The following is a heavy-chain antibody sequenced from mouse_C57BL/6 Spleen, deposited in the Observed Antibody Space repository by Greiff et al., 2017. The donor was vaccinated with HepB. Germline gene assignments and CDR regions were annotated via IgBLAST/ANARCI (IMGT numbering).Heavy chain of an antibody. J-gene: IGHJ2*01. CDR3: ARGGGGDYYGSSLYYFDY. Sequence: EVQLVESGGGLVKPGGSLKLSCAASGFTFSSYAMSWVRQTPEKRLEWVATISDGGSYTYYPDNVKGRFTISRDNGKNNLYLQMNHLKSEDTAMYYCARGGGGDYYGSSLYYFDYWGQGTTLTVSS. D-gene: IGHD1-1*01. V-gene: IGHV5-4*01. CDR2: ISDGGSYT. CDR1: GFTFSSYA.